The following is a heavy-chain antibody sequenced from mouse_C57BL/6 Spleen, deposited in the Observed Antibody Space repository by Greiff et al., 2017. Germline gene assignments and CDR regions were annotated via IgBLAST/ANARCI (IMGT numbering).Heavy chain of an antibody. J-gene: IGHJ2*01. V-gene: IGHV1-81*01. Sequence: QVQLQPSGAELARPGASVKLSCKASGYTFTSYGISWVKQRTGQGLEWIGEIYPRSGNTYYNEKFKGKATLTADKSYSTAYMELRSLTSEDSAVYFCARRDDYDVNYWGQGTTLTVAS. D-gene: IGHD2-4*01. CDR2: IYPRSGNT. CDR1: GYTFTSYG. CDR3: ARRDDYDVNY.